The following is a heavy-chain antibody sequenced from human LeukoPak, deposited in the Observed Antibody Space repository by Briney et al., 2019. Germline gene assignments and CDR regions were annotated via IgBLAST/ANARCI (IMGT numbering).Heavy chain of an antibody. J-gene: IGHJ4*02. CDR3: ARGGYNWNDFDY. CDR1: GGSISSSSYY. CDR2: IYYSGST. V-gene: IGHV4-39*07. Sequence: SETLSLTCTVSGGSISSSSYYLGWIRQPPGKGLEWIGSIYYSGSTYYNPSLKSRVTISVDTSKNQFSLKLSSVTAADTAVYYCARGGYNWNDFDYWGQGTLVTVSS. D-gene: IGHD1-1*01.